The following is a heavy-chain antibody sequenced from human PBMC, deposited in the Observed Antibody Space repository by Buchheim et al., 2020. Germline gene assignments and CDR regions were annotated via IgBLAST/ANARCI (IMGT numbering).Heavy chain of an antibody. J-gene: IGHJ4*02. CDR3: AKEEVPNDY. V-gene: IGHV3-23*01. CDR1: GFTFSNSA. Sequence: EAQLLESGGGLVQPGGSLRLSCAVSGFTFSNSAMIWVRQAPGKGLEWVSAISRSGDTTYYADSVMGRFTISRDTSKNTLYLQMNSLRVDDTAVYYCAKEEVPNDYWGLGT. CDR2: ISRSGDTT.